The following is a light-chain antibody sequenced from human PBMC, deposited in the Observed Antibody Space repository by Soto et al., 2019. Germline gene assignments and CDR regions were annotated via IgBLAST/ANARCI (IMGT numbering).Light chain of an antibody. CDR3: QQST. CDR1: QAISNS. CDR2: DVS. J-gene: IGKJ4*01. Sequence: DILMTQSPSSLSASVGDRVTITCQASQAISNSLNWYQQKPGKAPKLLIYDVSNLDAGVPSRFSGSRSGTGFTFTISSLQPADIATYHCQQSTFGGGTKVEIK. V-gene: IGKV1-33*01.